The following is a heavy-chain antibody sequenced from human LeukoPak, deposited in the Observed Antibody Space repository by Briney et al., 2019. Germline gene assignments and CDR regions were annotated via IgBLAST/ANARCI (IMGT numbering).Heavy chain of an antibody. Sequence: GGSLRLSCAASGFTFSSYSMNWVRQAPGKGLEWVSSISSSSSYIYYADSVKGRFTNSRDNAKNSLYLQMNSLRAEDTAVYYCARDLQQLSLNAFDIWAKGQWSPSLQ. V-gene: IGHV3-21*01. D-gene: IGHD6-13*01. CDR2: ISSSSSYI. CDR1: GFTFSSYS. CDR3: ARDLQQLSLNAFDI. J-gene: IGHJ3*02.